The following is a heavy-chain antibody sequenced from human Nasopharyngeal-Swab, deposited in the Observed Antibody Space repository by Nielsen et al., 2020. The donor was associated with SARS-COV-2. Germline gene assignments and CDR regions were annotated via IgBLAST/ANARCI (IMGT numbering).Heavy chain of an antibody. CDR2: ISHSGTS. J-gene: IGHJ4*02. D-gene: IGHD3-9*01. V-gene: IGHV4-34*09. Sequence: WIRQPPGKGLEWIGEISHSGTSKYNPALKSRVTISVDTSKNQFSLKLSSVTAADTAVYYCARGSLPLYDILTGYYPPFDYWGQGTLVTVSS. CDR3: ARGSLPLYDILTGYYPPFDY.